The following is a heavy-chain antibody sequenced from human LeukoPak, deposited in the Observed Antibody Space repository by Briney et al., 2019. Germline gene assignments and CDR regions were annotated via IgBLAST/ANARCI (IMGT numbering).Heavy chain of an antibody. CDR3: ARGISTTLSQSWFDP. V-gene: IGHV4-39*07. CDR1: GASIPTSCPYY. Sequence: PSETLTLTCTVSGASIPTSCPYYWSWIRQPAGQGLEYIGSIYSTGLTYYNPYLPTRVTISLDRSTNQFSLILYSLTAAETAVYFCARGISTTLSQSWFDPWGRGTLVTVSS. CDR2: IYSTGLT. D-gene: IGHD1-7*01. J-gene: IGHJ5*02.